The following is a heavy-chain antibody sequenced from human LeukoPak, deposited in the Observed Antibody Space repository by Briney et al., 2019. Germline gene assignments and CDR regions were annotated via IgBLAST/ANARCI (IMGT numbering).Heavy chain of an antibody. CDR1: GYTFTSYG. J-gene: IGHJ1*01. CDR3: ARGHYYDSSGYYSNFYAEYFQH. CDR2: ISAYNGNT. D-gene: IGHD3-22*01. Sequence: GASVKVSCKASGYTFTSYGISWVRQAPGQGLEWMGWISAYNGNTNYAQKLQGRVTMTTDTSTSTAYMELRSLRSDDTAVYYCARGHYYDSSGYYSNFYAEYFQHWGQGTLVTVSS. V-gene: IGHV1-18*01.